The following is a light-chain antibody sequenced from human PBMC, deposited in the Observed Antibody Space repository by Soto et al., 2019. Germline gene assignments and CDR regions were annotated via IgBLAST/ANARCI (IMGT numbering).Light chain of an antibody. CDR1: QRISSW. Sequence: DIQMTQSPSTLSASVGDRVTITCRASQRISSWLAWYQHKPGKAPRLLIYEAYTLESGVPSRFSGSGSGTEFTLTISSLQPDDFATYYCQEYDSYSRTFGQGTKVDNK. CDR2: EAY. J-gene: IGKJ1*01. V-gene: IGKV1-5*03. CDR3: QEYDSYSRT.